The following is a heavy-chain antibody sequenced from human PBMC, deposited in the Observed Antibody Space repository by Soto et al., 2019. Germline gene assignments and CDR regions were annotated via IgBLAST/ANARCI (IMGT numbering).Heavy chain of an antibody. J-gene: IGHJ3*02. D-gene: IGHD6-19*01. CDR3: ARYHSSAYDAFDI. Sequence: PSETLSLTCTVSGGSISSYYWSWIRQPPGKGLEWIGYIYYSGSTNYNPSLKSRVTISVDTSKNQFSLKLSSVTAADTAVYYCARYHSSAYDAFDIWGLGTLVIVSS. CDR1: GGSISSYY. CDR2: IYYSGST. V-gene: IGHV4-59*01.